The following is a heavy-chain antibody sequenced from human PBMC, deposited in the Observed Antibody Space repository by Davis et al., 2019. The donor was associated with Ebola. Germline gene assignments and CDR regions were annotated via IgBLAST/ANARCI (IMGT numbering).Heavy chain of an antibody. D-gene: IGHD1-26*01. J-gene: IGHJ5*02. CDR1: GYTFTNYY. CDR2: INPNFGGK. V-gene: IGHV1-2*06. Sequence: ASVKVSCKASGYTFTNYYMHWVRQAPGQGLEWMGRINPNFGGKIYAQKFQDRVTLTIDTSINTAYMELDRLSSDDTAVYYCARGHTYGRWDDWFDPWGQGTLVTVSS. CDR3: ARGHTYGRWDDWFDP.